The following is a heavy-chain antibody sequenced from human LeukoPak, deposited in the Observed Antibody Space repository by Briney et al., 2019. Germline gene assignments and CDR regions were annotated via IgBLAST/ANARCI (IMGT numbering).Heavy chain of an antibody. D-gene: IGHD3-10*01. V-gene: IGHV1-24*01. CDR2: FDPEDGET. CDR3: ATSFRYYYGSGTSKFDP. Sequence: GASVKVSCKVSGYTLTELSMHWVRQAPGKGLEWMGGFDPEDGETIYAQKFQGRVTMTEDTSTETAYMEVRSLRYEETAVYYCATSFRYYYGSGTSKFDPCGQGTLVTVSS. J-gene: IGHJ5*02. CDR1: GYTLTELS.